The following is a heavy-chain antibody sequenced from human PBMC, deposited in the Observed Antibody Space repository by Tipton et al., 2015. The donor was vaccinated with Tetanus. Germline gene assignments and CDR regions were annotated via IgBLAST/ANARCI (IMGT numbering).Heavy chain of an antibody. V-gene: IGHV4-31*03. D-gene: IGHD5-18*01. CDR2: IHHSGDT. CDR3: VREPGFSYGFKY. CDR1: GGSILSGEYY. J-gene: IGHJ4*02. Sequence: TLSLTCNVSGGSILSGEYYWTWIRRHPGKGLEWIGSIHHSGDTHYHPSLKSRVTLSVDTSENQFSLKLNSVTAADTAVYYCVREPGFSYGFKYWGQGALVTVSS.